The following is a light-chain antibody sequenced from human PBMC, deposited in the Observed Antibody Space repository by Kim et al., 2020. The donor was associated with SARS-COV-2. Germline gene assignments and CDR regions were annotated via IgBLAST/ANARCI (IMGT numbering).Light chain of an antibody. V-gene: IGKV1-5*03. CDR1: RNVDDY. CDR3: QQYRSYPWT. CDR2: KAS. Sequence: GDSVTITCRASRNVDDYLAWYQQKPGGAPKLLIFKASTLKSGVPSRFSGSGYGTEFTLTINSLQPDDFGTYYCQQYRSYPWTFGQGTKVDIK. J-gene: IGKJ1*01.